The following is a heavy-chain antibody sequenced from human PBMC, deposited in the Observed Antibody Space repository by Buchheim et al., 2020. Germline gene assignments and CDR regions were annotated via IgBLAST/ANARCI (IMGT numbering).Heavy chain of an antibody. J-gene: IGHJ4*02. V-gene: IGHV4-31*03. CDR3: ARGDIVVVPAATHDEYYFDY. CDR2: IYYSGST. Sequence: QVQLQESGPGLVKPSQTLSLTCTVAGGSISSGGYYWSGIRQHPGKGLEWIGYIYYSGSTYYNPSLKSRVTISVDTSKKQFSLKLSSVTAADTAVYYCARGDIVVVPAATHDEYYFDYWGQGTL. D-gene: IGHD2-2*01. CDR1: GGSISSGGYY.